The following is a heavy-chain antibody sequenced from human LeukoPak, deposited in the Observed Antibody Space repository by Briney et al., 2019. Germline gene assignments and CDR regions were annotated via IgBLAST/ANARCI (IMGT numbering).Heavy chain of an antibody. J-gene: IGHJ4*02. V-gene: IGHV4-34*01. CDR1: GGSFSGYY. CDR2: INHSGST. D-gene: IGHD3-10*01. CDR3: ARGLDYYGSGSYYRRSRSQIYYFDY. Sequence: SETLCLTCAVYGGSFSGYYWSWIRQPPGKGLEWIGEINHSGSTNYNPSLKSRVTISVDTSKNQFSLKLSSVTAADTAVYYCARGLDYYGSGSYYRRSRSQIYYFDYWGQGTLVTVSS.